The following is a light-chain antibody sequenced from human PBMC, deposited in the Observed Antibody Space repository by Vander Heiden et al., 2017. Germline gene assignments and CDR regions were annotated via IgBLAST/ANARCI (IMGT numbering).Light chain of an antibody. J-gene: IGKJ2*01. CDR2: LGS. V-gene: IGKV2-28*01. CDR3: MQTLQTPYT. CDR1: QSLLHSDGYNC. Sequence: DIVMTQSPLSLPVIPGEPASISCRSSQSLLHSDGYNCLDWYLQKPGQSPQLLIYLGSNRASGVPDRFSGSGSGIDFTLKISRVEAEDVGVYYCMQTLQTPYTFGQGTKLEIK.